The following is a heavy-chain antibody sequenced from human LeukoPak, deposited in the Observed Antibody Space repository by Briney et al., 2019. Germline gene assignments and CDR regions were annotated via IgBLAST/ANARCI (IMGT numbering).Heavy chain of an antibody. CDR3: ARVETTVETLFDY. J-gene: IGHJ4*02. CDR2: INPSGGST. V-gene: IGHV1-46*01. Sequence: ASVKVSCKASGYTFTSYYMHWVRQAPGQGLEWMGIINPSGGSTSYAQKLQGRVTMTTDTSTSTAYMELRSLRSDDTAVYYCARVETTVETLFDYWGQGTLVTVSS. CDR1: GYTFTSYY. D-gene: IGHD4-23*01.